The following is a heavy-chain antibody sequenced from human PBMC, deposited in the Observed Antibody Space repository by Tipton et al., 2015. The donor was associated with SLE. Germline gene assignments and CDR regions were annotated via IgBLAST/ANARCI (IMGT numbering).Heavy chain of an antibody. Sequence: SLRLSCAASGFTFSSYEMNWVRQAPGKGLEWVSYISSSGSTIYYADSVKGRFTITRDNAKNSLYLQMNSLRAEDTAVYYCARQNSSSRSFDYWGQGTLVTVSS. CDR3: ARQNSSSRSFDY. CDR2: ISSSGSTI. CDR1: GFTFSSYE. V-gene: IGHV3-48*03. D-gene: IGHD6-13*01. J-gene: IGHJ4*02.